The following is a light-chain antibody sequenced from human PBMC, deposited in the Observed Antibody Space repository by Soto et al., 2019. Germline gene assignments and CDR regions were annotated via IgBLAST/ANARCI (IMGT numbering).Light chain of an antibody. Sequence: EIVLTQSPATLSLSPGERATLSCRASQSVSSYLAWYQQKPGQAPRLLIYDASNRATGIPARFSGSGSGTDFTLTISSLEPEDSAVYYCQQYNKWPPYTFGQGTKVDIK. V-gene: IGKV3-11*01. J-gene: IGKJ2*01. CDR1: QSVSSY. CDR3: QQYNKWPPYT. CDR2: DAS.